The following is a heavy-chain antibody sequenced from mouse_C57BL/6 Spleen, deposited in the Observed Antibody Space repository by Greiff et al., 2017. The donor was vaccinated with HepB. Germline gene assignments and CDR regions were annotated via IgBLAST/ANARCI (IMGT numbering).Heavy chain of an antibody. Sequence: QVQLQQPGAELVMPGASVKLSCKASGYTFTSYWMHWVKQRPGQGLEWIGEIDPSDSYTNYNQKFQGKSTLTVDKSSSTAYMQLSSLTSEDSAVYYCARGATMASWFAYWGQGTLVTVSA. J-gene: IGHJ3*01. CDR3: ARGATMASWFAY. CDR2: IDPSDSYT. CDR1: GYTFTSYW. V-gene: IGHV1-69*01. D-gene: IGHD2-1*01.